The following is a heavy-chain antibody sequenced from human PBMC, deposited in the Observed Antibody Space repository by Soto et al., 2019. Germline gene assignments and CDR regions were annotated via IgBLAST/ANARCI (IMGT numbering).Heavy chain of an antibody. CDR1: GFTFSGYA. Sequence: GGSLRLSCAASGFTFSGYAMSWVRQAPGKGLEWVSAISGSGGSTYYADSVKGRFTISRDNSKNTLYLQMNSLRAEDTAVYYCAKDQGSGYDYPTLPWGQGTLVTVSS. CDR2: ISGSGGST. J-gene: IGHJ5*02. V-gene: IGHV3-23*01. CDR3: AKDQGSGYDYPTLP. D-gene: IGHD5-12*01.